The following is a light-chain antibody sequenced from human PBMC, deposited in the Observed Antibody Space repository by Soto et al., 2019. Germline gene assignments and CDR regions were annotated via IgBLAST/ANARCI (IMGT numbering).Light chain of an antibody. J-gene: IGLJ2*01. CDR2: SND. CDR3: AAWDDGLSGLV. CDR1: SSNIGSNF. Sequence: QSVLTQPPSASGTPGQRGPISCSGSSSNIGSNFVYWYQHLPGTAPKLLIYSNDQRPSGVPDRFSGSKSGTSASLAISGLRSEDEADYYCAAWDDGLSGLVFGGGTKLTVL. V-gene: IGLV1-47*01.